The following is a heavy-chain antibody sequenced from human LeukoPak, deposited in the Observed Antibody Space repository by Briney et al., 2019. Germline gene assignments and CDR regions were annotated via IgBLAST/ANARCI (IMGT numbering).Heavy chain of an antibody. CDR2: IYYSGST. J-gene: IGHJ4*02. Sequence: SQTLSLTCTVSGGSISSGGYYWIRIRQHPGKDLEWIGYIYYSGSTYYNPSLKSRVTISVDTSKNQFSLKLSSVTAADTAVYYCARDKSLYSGSYFPTYYFDYWGQGTLVTVSS. CDR3: ARDKSLYSGSYFPTYYFDY. CDR1: GGSISSGGYY. D-gene: IGHD1-26*01. V-gene: IGHV4-31*03.